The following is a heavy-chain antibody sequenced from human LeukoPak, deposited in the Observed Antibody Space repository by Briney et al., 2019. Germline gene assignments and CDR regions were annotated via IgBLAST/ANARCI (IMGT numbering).Heavy chain of an antibody. CDR2: INHSGST. D-gene: IGHD3-10*01. CDR3: ARGRPHYVWGIYYNY. CDR1: GGSFSGYF. J-gene: IGHJ4*02. Sequence: SETLSLTCAVYGGSFSGYFWSWIRQPPGKGLEWIGEINHSGSTNYNPSLKSRVTISLDTSKNQFSLKLSSVTAADTAVYYCARGRPHYVWGIYYNYWGREPRVTVSS. V-gene: IGHV4-34*01.